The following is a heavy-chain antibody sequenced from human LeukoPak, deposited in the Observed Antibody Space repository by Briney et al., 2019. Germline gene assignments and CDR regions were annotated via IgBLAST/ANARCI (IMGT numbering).Heavy chain of an antibody. CDR3: ARGFIGPDY. Sequence: PGGSLRLSCAASGFTFTTYWMSWVRQAPGKGLEWVANIKQDGTEKYYVDSVKGRFTISRDNAKNTLYLQMNSLRAEDTAVYYCARGFIGPDYWGQGTLVTVSS. CDR1: GFTFTTYW. CDR2: IKQDGTEK. J-gene: IGHJ4*02. D-gene: IGHD2-15*01. V-gene: IGHV3-7*01.